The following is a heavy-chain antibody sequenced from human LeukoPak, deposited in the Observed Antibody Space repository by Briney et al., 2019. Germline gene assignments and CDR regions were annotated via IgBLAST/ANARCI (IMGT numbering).Heavy chain of an antibody. V-gene: IGHV4-4*07. J-gene: IGHJ5*02. CDR3: ARGVYYYDSSGYYVGTHDP. Sequence: SETLSLTRTVSGGSISSYYWSWNRQPAGKGLEWIGHIYTSGSTNYNPSLKSRVTMSVDTSKNQFSLKLSSVTAADTAVYYCARGVYYYDSSGYYVGTHDPWGQGTLVTVSS. CDR1: GGSISSYY. CDR2: IYTSGST. D-gene: IGHD3-22*01.